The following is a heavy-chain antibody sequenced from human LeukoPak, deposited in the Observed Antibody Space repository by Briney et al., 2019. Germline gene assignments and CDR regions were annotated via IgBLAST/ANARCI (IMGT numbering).Heavy chain of an antibody. CDR3: AKSPYGAGDIFDF. V-gene: IGHV3-23*01. J-gene: IGHJ4*02. CDR1: GFPFSSYA. Sequence: GGSLRLSCAASGFPFSSYAMNWVRQAPGKGLEWVSTISGSGGSTYYADSVKGRFTISRDNSKNTLYLQMNSLRAEDTAVYYCAKSPYGAGDIFDFWGQGTLVTVSS. CDR2: ISGSGGST. D-gene: IGHD2-15*01.